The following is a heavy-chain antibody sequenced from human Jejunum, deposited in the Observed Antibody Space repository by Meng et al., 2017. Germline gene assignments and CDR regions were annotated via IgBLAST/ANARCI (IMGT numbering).Heavy chain of an antibody. V-gene: IGHV4-4*02. CDR3: ARGGYYSFDY. Sequence: QLQESGPGLVKPSETLALPCAVSGGSIRSVYWWTWVRQSPGKGLEWIGEIYHSGSTNYNPSLKSRVTISVDKSKNQFSLKLTSVTAADTAVYYCARGGYYSFDYWGQGTLVTVSS. CDR2: IYHSGST. CDR1: GGSIRSVYW. D-gene: IGHD5-18*01. J-gene: IGHJ4*02.